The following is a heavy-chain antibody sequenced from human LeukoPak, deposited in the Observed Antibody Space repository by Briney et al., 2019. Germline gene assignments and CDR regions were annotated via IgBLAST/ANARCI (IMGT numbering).Heavy chain of an antibody. V-gene: IGHV3-23*01. D-gene: IGHD3-22*01. J-gene: IGHJ6*02. CDR3: ARIVHDSSGYYYTFYYYYYGMDV. Sequence: PGGSLRLSCAASGFTFSSYAMSWVRQAPGKGLEWVSAISGSGGSTYYADSVKGRFTISRDNAKNSLYLQMNSLRAEDTAVYYWARIVHDSSGYYYTFYYYYYGMDVWGQGTTVTVSS. CDR2: ISGSGGST. CDR1: GFTFSSYA.